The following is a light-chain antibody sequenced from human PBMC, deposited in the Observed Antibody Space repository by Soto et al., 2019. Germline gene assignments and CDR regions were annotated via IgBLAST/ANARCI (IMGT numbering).Light chain of an antibody. CDR3: MQGTHWPYT. V-gene: IGKV2-30*01. J-gene: IGKJ2*01. CDR2: QVS. Sequence: DVVRTQSPLSLPVTLGQPASISCRSSQSLVYSDGSAALDCLDWFHQRPGQAPRRLIYQVSKRDSGVPDRFSGSGSCTDFTLKISRVEAEDVGVYSCMQGTHWPYTFGQGTKLEIK. CDR1: QSLVYSDGSAALDC.